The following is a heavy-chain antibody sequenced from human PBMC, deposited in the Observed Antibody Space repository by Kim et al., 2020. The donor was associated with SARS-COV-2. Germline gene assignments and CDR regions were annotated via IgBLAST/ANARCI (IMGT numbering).Heavy chain of an antibody. CDR3: ARDLRSYYGSGYEP. CDR1: GGSISSYY. V-gene: IGHV4-59*01. D-gene: IGHD3-10*01. CDR2: IYYSGST. Sequence: SETLSLTCTVSGGSISSYYWSWIRQPPGKGLEWIGYIYYSGSTNYNPSLKSRVTISVDTSKNQFSLKLSSVTAADTAVYYCARDLRSYYGSGYEPWGQGTLVTVSS. J-gene: IGHJ5*02.